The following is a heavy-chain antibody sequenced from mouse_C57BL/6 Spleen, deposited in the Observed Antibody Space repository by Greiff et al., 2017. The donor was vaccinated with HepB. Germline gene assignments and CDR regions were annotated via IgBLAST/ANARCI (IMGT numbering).Heavy chain of an antibody. CDR2: IWSGGST. CDR3: AKTLIYYDYDVYYAMDY. CDR1: GFSLTSYG. V-gene: IGHV2-4*01. D-gene: IGHD2-4*01. J-gene: IGHJ4*01. Sequence: VHLVESGPGLVQPSQSLSITCTVSGFSLTSYGVHWVRQPPGKGLEWLGVIWSGGSTDYNAAFISRLSISKDNSKSQVFFKMNSLQADDTAIYYCAKTLIYYDYDVYYAMDYWGQGTSVTVSS.